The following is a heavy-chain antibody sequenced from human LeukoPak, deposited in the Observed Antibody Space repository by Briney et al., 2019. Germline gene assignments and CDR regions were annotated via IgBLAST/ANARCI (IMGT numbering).Heavy chain of an antibody. V-gene: IGHV1-2*02. CDR1: GYTFTDYF. CDR2: MTPNSGGT. CDR3: TRPAATGHFDS. J-gene: IGHJ4*02. Sequence: ASVKVSCKAAGYTFTDYFMHWVRQAPGQGLEWMGWMTPNSGGTNYAQKFQGRVTMTRDTSISTAYMELNRLTSDDTAAYYCTRPAATGHFDSWGQGTLVTVSS. D-gene: IGHD6-13*01.